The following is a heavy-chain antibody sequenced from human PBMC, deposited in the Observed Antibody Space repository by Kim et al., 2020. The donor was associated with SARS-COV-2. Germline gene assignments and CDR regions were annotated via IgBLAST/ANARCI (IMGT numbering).Heavy chain of an antibody. J-gene: IGHJ4*02. Sequence: VKDRFTIARDNAKNSLYLQMNSLQAEDTAVYYCARDQHRDGYDTGATFDYWGQGTLVTVSS. V-gene: IGHV3-48*03. D-gene: IGHD5-12*01. CDR3: ARDQHRDGYDTGATFDY.